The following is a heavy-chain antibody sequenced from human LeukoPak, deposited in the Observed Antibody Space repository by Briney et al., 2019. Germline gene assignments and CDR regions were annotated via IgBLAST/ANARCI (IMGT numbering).Heavy chain of an antibody. J-gene: IGHJ4*02. CDR3: AKDRGPVMAVVDFIVH. Sequence: PGRSLRLSCVASGFTFNNYAMHWVRQAPGKGLEWLAIIWQDGDKKEYADSVRGRFTVSRDNSKNPLYLQMNSLRGEDTAFYYCAKDRGPVMAVVDFIVHWGQGTLVAVSS. CDR1: GFTFNNYA. CDR2: IWQDGDKK. V-gene: IGHV3-33*06. D-gene: IGHD3-22*01.